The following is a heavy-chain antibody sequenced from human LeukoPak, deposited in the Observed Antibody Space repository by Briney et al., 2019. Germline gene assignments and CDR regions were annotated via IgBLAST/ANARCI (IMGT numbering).Heavy chain of an antibody. CDR1: GLIVSNNY. Sequence: PGGSLRLSCAASGLIVSNNYMSWVRQAPGKGLEWVSALYSGGDTYYADSVQGRFTISRDNSENTLYLQMNSLRAEDTAVYLCARDPGPTGGRFFDCWGQGILVTVSS. J-gene: IGHJ4*02. D-gene: IGHD4-17*01. CDR2: LYSGGDT. V-gene: IGHV3-53*01. CDR3: ARDPGPTGGRFFDC.